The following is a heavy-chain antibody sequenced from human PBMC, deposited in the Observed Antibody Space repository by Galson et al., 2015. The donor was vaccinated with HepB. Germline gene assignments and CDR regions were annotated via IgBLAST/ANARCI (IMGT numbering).Heavy chain of an antibody. Sequence: SLRLSCAASGFTFSSYAMHWVRQAPGKGLEWVAVISYDGSNKYYADSVKGRFTISRDNSKNTLYLQMNSLRAEDTAVYYCARWIREVPAAILDYWGQGTLVTVSS. V-gene: IGHV3-30*04. CDR2: ISYDGSNK. D-gene: IGHD2-2*01. CDR3: ARWIREVPAAILDY. J-gene: IGHJ4*02. CDR1: GFTFSSYA.